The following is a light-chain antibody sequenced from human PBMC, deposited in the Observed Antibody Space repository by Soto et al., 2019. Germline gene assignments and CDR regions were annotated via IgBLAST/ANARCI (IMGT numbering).Light chain of an antibody. Sequence: DIQITQSPSTLSASVGDRVTITCRASQSISSWLAWYQQKPGKPPKILIYDASSLASGVPSRFSGSGSGTEFTLTISRLQPDDFETYYCQQYNSYSQTFGQGTKVDIK. J-gene: IGKJ1*01. V-gene: IGKV1-5*01. CDR2: DAS. CDR1: QSISSW. CDR3: QQYNSYSQT.